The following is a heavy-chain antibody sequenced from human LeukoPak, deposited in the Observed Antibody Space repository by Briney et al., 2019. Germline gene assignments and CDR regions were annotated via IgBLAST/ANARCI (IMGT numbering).Heavy chain of an antibody. V-gene: IGHV4-59*01. Sequence: SETLSLTCAVYGGSISSYYWSWIRQPPGKGLEWIGYIYYSGSTNYNPSLKSRVTISVDTSKNQFSLKLSSVTAADTAVYYCARGYSSGWYPDYWGQGTLVTVSS. CDR2: IYYSGST. J-gene: IGHJ4*02. D-gene: IGHD6-19*01. CDR1: GGSISSYY. CDR3: ARGYSSGWYPDY.